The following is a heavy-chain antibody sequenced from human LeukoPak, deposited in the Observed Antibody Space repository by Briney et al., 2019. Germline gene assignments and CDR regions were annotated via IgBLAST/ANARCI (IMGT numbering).Heavy chain of an antibody. Sequence: PGGSLRLSCAXXGXXXXXXXXXXXXXPXXXXLXXVXXIXVXGXSXTYADSVXGXFTISRDNAKQTVYLQMNSLRVXDTAVYYCARGVPDNSYLSFWGQGTLVTVSS. CDR1: GXXXXXXX. CDR3: ARGVPDNSYLSF. D-gene: IGHD5-18*01. J-gene: IGHJ4*02. CDR2: IXVXGXSX. V-gene: IGHV3-74*01.